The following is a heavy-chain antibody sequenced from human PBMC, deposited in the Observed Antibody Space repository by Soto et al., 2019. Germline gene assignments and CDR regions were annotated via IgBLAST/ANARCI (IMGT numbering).Heavy chain of an antibody. CDR2: ISAYNGDT. D-gene: IGHD2-15*01. V-gene: IGHV1-18*04. Sequence: QVQLVQSGGEVKKPGASVKVSCKTSGYTFTNYGITWVRQAPGQGLKWMGWISAYNGDTNYAQKFQGRVIMTTDPSTTTAYMERRSLRSDDTAVYYCARGPAGGLRGGVSYWGQGTLVTVSS. J-gene: IGHJ1*01. CDR3: ARGPAGGLRGGVSY. CDR1: GYTFTNYG.